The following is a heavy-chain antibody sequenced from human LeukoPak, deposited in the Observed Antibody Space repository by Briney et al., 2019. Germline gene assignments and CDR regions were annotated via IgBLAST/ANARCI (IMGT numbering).Heavy chain of an antibody. Sequence: SETLSLTCAVYGGSFSGYYWSWIRQPPGKGLEWIGEINHSGSTYYNPSLKSRVTISVDTSKNQFSLKLSSVTAADTAVYYCARVGTAMATDYWGQGTLVTVSS. CDR2: INHSGST. V-gene: IGHV4-34*01. CDR1: GGSFSGYY. D-gene: IGHD5-18*01. CDR3: ARVGTAMATDY. J-gene: IGHJ4*02.